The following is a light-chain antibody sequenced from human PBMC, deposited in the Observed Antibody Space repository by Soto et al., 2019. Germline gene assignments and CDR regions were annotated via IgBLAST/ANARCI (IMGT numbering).Light chain of an antibody. CDR2: GNN. CDR3: AAWDDSLNAVV. Sequence: QSVLTQPPSVSGAPGQRVTISCTGSSSNIGAGYDVHWYQQLPGTAPKLLIYGNNNRPSGVPDRFSGSKSGTSASLAITGLRSEDEAIFYCAAWDDSLNAVVFGGGTKVTVL. J-gene: IGLJ2*01. CDR1: SSNIGAGYD. V-gene: IGLV1-40*01.